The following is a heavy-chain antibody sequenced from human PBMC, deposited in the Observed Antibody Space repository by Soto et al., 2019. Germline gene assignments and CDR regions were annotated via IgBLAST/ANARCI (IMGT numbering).Heavy chain of an antibody. Sequence: ASVKVSCKASGYTFTGYYMHWVRQAPGQGLEWMGWINPNSGGTNYAQKFQGWVTMTRDTSISTAYMELSRPRSDDTAVYYCARSYYYDFWSGHYFDYWSQGTLVTVSS. D-gene: IGHD3-3*01. CDR3: ARSYYYDFWSGHYFDY. J-gene: IGHJ4*02. V-gene: IGHV1-2*04. CDR2: INPNSGGT. CDR1: GYTFTGYY.